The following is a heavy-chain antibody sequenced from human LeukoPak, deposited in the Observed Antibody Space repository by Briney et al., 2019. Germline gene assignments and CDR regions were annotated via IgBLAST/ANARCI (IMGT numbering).Heavy chain of an antibody. V-gene: IGHV3-30*04. CDR1: GFTFSNCA. J-gene: IGHJ4*02. CDR2: TSYDESKK. CDR3: AKGPDGFDY. Sequence: GGSLRLSCAGSGFTFSNCAMYWVRQAPGKGLEWVAATSYDESKKNYADSVKGRFSISKDNSKNTLYLQMNSLTVDDTAVYYCAKGPDGFDYWGQGALVTVSS.